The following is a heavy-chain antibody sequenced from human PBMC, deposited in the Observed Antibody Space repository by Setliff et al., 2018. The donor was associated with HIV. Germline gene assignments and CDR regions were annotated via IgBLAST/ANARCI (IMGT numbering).Heavy chain of an antibody. CDR2: ISAYNTNA. CDR3: ARSTLVVTAIILIDY. V-gene: IGHV1-18*01. D-gene: IGHD2-21*02. J-gene: IGHJ4*02. CDR1: GYTFTNYA. Sequence: ASVKVSCKASGYTFTNYAISWVRQAPGQGLEWMGWISAYNTNANYAQKYQGRVTMTTDTSTNTIYMELRSLSSDDTAVYFCARSTLVVTAIILIDYWGQGTLVTVSS.